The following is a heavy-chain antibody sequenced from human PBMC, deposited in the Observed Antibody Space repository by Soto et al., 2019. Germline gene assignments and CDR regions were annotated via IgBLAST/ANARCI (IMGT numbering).Heavy chain of an antibody. J-gene: IGHJ5*02. D-gene: IGHD2-2*01. CDR2: INHSGST. CDR1: GGSFSGYY. V-gene: IGHV4-34*01. CDR3: ARLRNRRYCSSTSCSAFDP. Sequence: PSETLSLTCAVYGGSFSGYYWSWIRQPPGKGLEWIGEINHSGSTNYNPSLKSRVTISVDTSKNQFSLKLSSVTAADTAVYYCARLRNRRYCSSTSCSAFDPWGQGTMVTVYS.